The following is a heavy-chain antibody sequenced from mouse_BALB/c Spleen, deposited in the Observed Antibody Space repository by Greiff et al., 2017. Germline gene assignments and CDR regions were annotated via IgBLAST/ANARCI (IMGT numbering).Heavy chain of an antibody. CDR3: ARLDYDPFFDY. D-gene: IGHD2-4*01. CDR2: ISNGGGST. V-gene: IGHV5-12-2*01. CDR1: GFTFSSYT. J-gene: IGHJ2*01. Sequence: DVKLVESGGGLVQPGGSLKLSCAASGFTFSSYTMSWVRQTPEKRLEWVAYISNGGGSTYYPDTVKGRVTISRYNAKNTLYLQMSSLKSEDTAMYYCARLDYDPFFDYWGQGTTLTVSS.